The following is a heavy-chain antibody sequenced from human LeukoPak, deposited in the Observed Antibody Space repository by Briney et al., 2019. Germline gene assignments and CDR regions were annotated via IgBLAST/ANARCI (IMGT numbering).Heavy chain of an antibody. V-gene: IGHV3-30*15. J-gene: IGHJ4*02. CDR2: ISKDGSNE. D-gene: IGHD3-10*01. CDR1: GFTFSSYA. Sequence: SGTSLRLSCAASGFTFSSYAMYWVRQAPGKGLEWVALISKDGSNEDHADSVKGRSTISRDNSRTTLYLQMSSLRPEDTAVYYCAREAYYGSGRSRQPSPVWGQGTLVTVSS. CDR3: AREAYYGSGRSRQPSPV.